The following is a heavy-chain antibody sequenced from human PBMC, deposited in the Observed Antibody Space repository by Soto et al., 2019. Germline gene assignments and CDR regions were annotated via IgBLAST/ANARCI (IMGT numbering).Heavy chain of an antibody. D-gene: IGHD6-19*01. CDR3: TTPSFIIAVAATDTDRRVVDY. V-gene: IGHV3-15*07. CDR2: IKSKTDGGTT. Sequence: GGSLRLSCAASGFTFSNAWMNWVRQAPGKGLEWVGRIKSKTDGGTTDYAAPVKGRFTISRDDSKNTLYLQMNSLKTEDTAVYYCTTPSFIIAVAATDTDRRVVDYWGQGTLVTVSS. CDR1: GFTFSNAW. J-gene: IGHJ4*02.